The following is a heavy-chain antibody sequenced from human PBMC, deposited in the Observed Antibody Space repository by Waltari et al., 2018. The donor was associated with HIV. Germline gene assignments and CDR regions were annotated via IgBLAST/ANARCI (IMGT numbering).Heavy chain of an antibody. CDR1: GYMFTGHY. CDR3: ARESGYQLVRWLDP. J-gene: IGHJ5*02. Sequence: QVHLVQSGPEVQKPGASMKVSCKASGYMFTGHYMHWLRQAPGQGLEWMEWIKPISGGTNYAQTLQGRVTMTRDASINTVYMELKSLRYDYTAMYYCARESGYQLVRWLDPWGQGTRVTVSS. D-gene: IGHD2-2*01. V-gene: IGHV1-2*02. CDR2: IKPISGGT.